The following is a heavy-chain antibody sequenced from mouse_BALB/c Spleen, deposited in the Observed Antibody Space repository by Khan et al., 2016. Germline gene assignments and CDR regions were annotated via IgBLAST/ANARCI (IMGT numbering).Heavy chain of an antibody. D-gene: IGHD2-5*01. J-gene: IGHJ2*01. V-gene: IGHV3-2*02. CDR1: GYSITSDYA. Sequence: VQLKESGPGLVKPSQSLSLTCTVTGYSITSDYAWNWIRQFPGNKLEWMGYISYSGSTSYNTSPNSRISTTPDTSKNQFFLQLNSVTTEATATYYCAIVNPRRYFDYWRQGTTLTVSS. CDR2: ISYSGST. CDR3: AIVNPRRYFDY.